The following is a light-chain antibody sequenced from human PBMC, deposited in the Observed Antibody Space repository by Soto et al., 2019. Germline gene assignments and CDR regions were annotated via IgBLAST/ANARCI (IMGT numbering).Light chain of an antibody. CDR3: QCYESSLSVLV. V-gene: IGLV1-40*01. CDR1: SSNIGAGYD. CDR2: GNS. J-gene: IGLJ1*01. Sequence: QSVLTQPPSVSGAPGQRVTISCTGSSSNIGAGYDVHWYQQLPGTAPKLLIHGNSNRPSGVPDRLTGSKSGTSASLAITGIKAEDEADYYCQCYESSLSVLVFGTGTKLTVL.